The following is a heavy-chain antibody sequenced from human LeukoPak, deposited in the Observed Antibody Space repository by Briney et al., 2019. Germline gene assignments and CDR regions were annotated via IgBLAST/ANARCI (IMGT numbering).Heavy chain of an antibody. Sequence: GGSLRLSCAASGFTFSSYSMNWVRQAPGKGLEWVSSISSSSSYIYYADSVKGRFTISRDNSKNTLYLQMNSLRAEDTAVYYCAKERRYQLLHTVDYWGQGTLVTVSS. CDR1: GFTFSSYS. V-gene: IGHV3-21*01. J-gene: IGHJ4*02. CDR3: AKERRYQLLHTVDY. D-gene: IGHD2-2*01. CDR2: ISSSSSYI.